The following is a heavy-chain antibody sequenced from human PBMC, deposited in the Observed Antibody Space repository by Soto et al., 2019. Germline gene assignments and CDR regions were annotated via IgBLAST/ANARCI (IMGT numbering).Heavy chain of an antibody. CDR3: TTDGGVANNQNYYYYGMDV. Sequence: PGGSLRLSYAASGFTFSNAWMSWVRQAPGKGLEWVGRIKSKTDGGTTDYAAPVKGRFTISRDDSKNTLYLQMNSLKTEDTAVYYCTTDGGVANNQNYYYYGMDVWGQGTTVTVSS. CDR1: GFTFSNAW. D-gene: IGHD2-15*01. CDR2: IKSKTDGGTT. V-gene: IGHV3-15*01. J-gene: IGHJ6*02.